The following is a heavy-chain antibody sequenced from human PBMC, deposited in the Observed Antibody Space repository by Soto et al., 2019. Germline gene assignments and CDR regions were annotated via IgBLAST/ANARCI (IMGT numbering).Heavy chain of an antibody. D-gene: IGHD1-20*01. CDR3: ASPVTYNWNHYDAFDI. V-gene: IGHV3-33*01. J-gene: IGHJ3*02. CDR1: GFTFSSYG. Sequence: PGGSLRLSCAASGFTFSSYGMHWVRQAPGKGLEWVAVIWYDGSNKYYADSVKGRFTISRDNSKNTLYLQMNSLRAEDTALYYCASPVTYNWNHYDAFDIWGQGTMVTVSS. CDR2: IWYDGSNK.